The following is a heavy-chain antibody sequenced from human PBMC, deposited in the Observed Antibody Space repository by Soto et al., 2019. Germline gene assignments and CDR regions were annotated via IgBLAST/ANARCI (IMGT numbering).Heavy chain of an antibody. J-gene: IGHJ3*02. CDR3: ARHNHYDILTGSHRVAFDI. CDR2: IYPGDSDT. CDR1: GYSFTSYW. Sequence: GESLKISCNGSGYSFTSYWIGWVRQMPGKGLEWMGIIYPGDSDTRYSPSFQGQVTISADKSISTAYLQWSSLKASDTAMYYCARHNHYDILTGSHRVAFDIWGQGTMVTVSS. D-gene: IGHD3-9*01. V-gene: IGHV5-51*01.